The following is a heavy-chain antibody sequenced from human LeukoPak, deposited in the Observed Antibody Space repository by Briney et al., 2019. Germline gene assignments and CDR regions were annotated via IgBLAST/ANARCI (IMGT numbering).Heavy chain of an antibody. J-gene: IGHJ3*02. Sequence: GGSLRLSCAASGFTFSSYTMNWVRQAPGKGLEWVSSISPSGTYIYYADSLRGRFTISRDNANSLLSLRVNSLRAEDTAVYYCARASSGYSDAFDIWGQGTMVTVSS. CDR1: GFTFSSYT. D-gene: IGHD3-22*01. CDR2: ISPSGTYI. V-gene: IGHV3-21*01. CDR3: ARASSGYSDAFDI.